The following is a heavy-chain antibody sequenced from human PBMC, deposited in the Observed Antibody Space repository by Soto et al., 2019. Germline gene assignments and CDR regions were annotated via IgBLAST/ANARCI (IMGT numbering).Heavy chain of an antibody. V-gene: IGHV4-31*03. Sequence: VQLQESGPGLVKPSQTLSLICTVSGASINSGNYNWTWIRQHTGRGLEWIGCIDYSGSAYYNPSLKSRVALSVDTSKDQFSLNLTSVTAAATAVYYCARGIVASIFGGFDPWGQGTLVTGSS. J-gene: IGHJ5*02. CDR2: IDYSGSA. CDR3: ARGIVASIFGGFDP. D-gene: IGHD5-12*01. CDR1: GASINSGNYN.